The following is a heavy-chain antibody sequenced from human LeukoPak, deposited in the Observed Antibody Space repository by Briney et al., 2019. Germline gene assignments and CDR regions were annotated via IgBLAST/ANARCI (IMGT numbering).Heavy chain of an antibody. CDR1: GFTFMSYS. Sequence: GGSLRLSCAASGFTFMSYSMNWVRQAPGKGLEWVSSISSSSSSYIYYADSVKGRFTISRDNAKNSLYLQMNSLRAEDTAVYYCAELGITMIGGVWGKGTTVTISS. V-gene: IGHV3-21*01. CDR3: AELGITMIGGV. D-gene: IGHD3-10*02. CDR2: ISSSSSSYI. J-gene: IGHJ6*04.